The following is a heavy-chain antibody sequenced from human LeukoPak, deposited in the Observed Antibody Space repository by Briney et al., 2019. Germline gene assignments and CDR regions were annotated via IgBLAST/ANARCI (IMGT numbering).Heavy chain of an antibody. Sequence: GGSLRLSCAASGFTFSSYAMHWVRQAPGKGLEWVAVISYDGSNKYYADSVKGRFTISRDNSKNTLYLQMNSLRAEDTAVYYCARDKSDYEKDYYYYYYMDVWGKGTTVTVSS. D-gene: IGHD5-12*01. CDR2: ISYDGSNK. CDR3: ARDKSDYEKDYYYYYYMDV. V-gene: IGHV3-30*04. CDR1: GFTFSSYA. J-gene: IGHJ6*03.